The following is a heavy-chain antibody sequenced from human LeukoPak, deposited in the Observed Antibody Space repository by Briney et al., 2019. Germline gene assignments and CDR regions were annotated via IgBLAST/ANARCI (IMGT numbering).Heavy chain of an antibody. J-gene: IGHJ4*02. D-gene: IGHD3-22*01. CDR1: GFTFSSYA. CDR2: ISGSGGST. Sequence: GGSLRLSCAASGFTFSSYAMSWVRQAPGKGLEWVSAISGSGGSTYYADSVKGRFTISRDNSKNTLYLQMNSLRAEDTAVYYCARGADAGYDSSGYRYFDYWGQGTLVTVSS. CDR3: ARGADAGYDSSGYRYFDY. V-gene: IGHV3-23*01.